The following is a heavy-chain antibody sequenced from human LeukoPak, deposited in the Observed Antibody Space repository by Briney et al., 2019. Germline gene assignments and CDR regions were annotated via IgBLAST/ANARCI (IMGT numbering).Heavy chain of an antibody. CDR3: ARGDYYYGMDV. J-gene: IGHJ6*02. V-gene: IGHV4-34*01. Sequence: SETLSLTCAVYGGSFSGYYWSWTRQPPGKGLEWIGEINHSGSTNYNPSLKSRVTISVDTSKNQFSLKLTSVTAADTAVYYCARGDYYYGMDVWGQGTTVTVSS. CDR2: INHSGST. CDR1: GGSFSGYY.